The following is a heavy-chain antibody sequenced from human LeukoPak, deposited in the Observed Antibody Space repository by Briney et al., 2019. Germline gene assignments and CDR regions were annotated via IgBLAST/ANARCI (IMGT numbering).Heavy chain of an antibody. J-gene: IGHJ4*02. CDR3: AREGRGFYGDFDY. CDR1: GFTFSYYD. CDR2: IRSDGSTI. Sequence: GGSLSLSCSASGFTFSYYDMNWIRQAPGKGPEWISYIRSDGSTIYDADSVRGRFTVSRDNAKNSLYLQMNSLRAEDTAVYYCAREGRGFYGDFDYWGQGILVTVSS. V-gene: IGHV3-11*01. D-gene: IGHD3-22*01.